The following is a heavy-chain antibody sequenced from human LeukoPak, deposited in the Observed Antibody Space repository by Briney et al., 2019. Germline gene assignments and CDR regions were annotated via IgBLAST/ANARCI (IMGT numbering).Heavy chain of an antibody. CDR3: ARDPPRGYSYGYSDY. D-gene: IGHD5-18*01. V-gene: IGHV3-30-3*01. J-gene: IGHJ4*02. CDR1: GFTFSSYA. Sequence: GGSLRLSCAASGFTFSSYAMHWVRQAPGKGLEWVAVISYDGSNKYYADSVKGRFTISRDNAKNSLYLQMNSLRAEDTAVYYCARDPPRGYSYGYSDYWGQGTLVTVSS. CDR2: ISYDGSNK.